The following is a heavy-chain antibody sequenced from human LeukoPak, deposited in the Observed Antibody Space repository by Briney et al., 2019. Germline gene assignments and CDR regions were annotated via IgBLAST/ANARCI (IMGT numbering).Heavy chain of an antibody. V-gene: IGHV3-30*02. CDR3: AKDGPRYCSGGSCYSEWYFDY. J-gene: IGHJ4*01. D-gene: IGHD2-15*01. Sequence: GGSLRLSCAASGFTLSSYGMQWVRQAPGKGLGWVAFIRYDGSNKNYADSVKGRFTIHRHNHKNTLYLQMNSVRAEETAVYYCAKDGPRYCSGGSCYSEWYFDYGGQGTLVTVPS. CDR2: IRYDGSNK. CDR1: GFTLSSYG.